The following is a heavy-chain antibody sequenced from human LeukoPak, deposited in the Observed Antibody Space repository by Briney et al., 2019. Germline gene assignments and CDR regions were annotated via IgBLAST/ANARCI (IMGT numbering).Heavy chain of an antibody. CDR3: ARGRRGDSKKYNWFDP. CDR1: GGSISSYY. D-gene: IGHD2-21*02. J-gene: IGHJ5*02. Sequence: PSETLSLTCTVSGGSISSYYWSWIRQPPGKGLEWIGHIYYSGSTNYNPSLKSRVTISVDTSKNQFSLKLSSVTAADTAVYYCARGRRGDSKKYNWFDPWGQGTLVTVSS. V-gene: IGHV4-59*01. CDR2: IYYSGST.